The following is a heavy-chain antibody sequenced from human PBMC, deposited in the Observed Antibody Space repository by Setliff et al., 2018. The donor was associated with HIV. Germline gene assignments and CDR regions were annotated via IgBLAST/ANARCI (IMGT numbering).Heavy chain of an antibody. J-gene: IGHJ4*02. CDR2: FDPELGET. CDR1: GYTLTKLS. Sequence: GASVKVSCKVSGYTLTKLSMHWVRQAPEKGLEWMGGFDPELGETFFAQNFRGRLTMTQDTSTDTAYMELTSLRSDDTAMYYCATDNREEVGTPYYFDYWGQGTQVTVSS. D-gene: IGHD1-26*01. V-gene: IGHV1-24*01. CDR3: ATDNREEVGTPYYFDY.